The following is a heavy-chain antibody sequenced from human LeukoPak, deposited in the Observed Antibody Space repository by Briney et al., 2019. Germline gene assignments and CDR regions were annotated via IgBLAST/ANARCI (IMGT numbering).Heavy chain of an antibody. D-gene: IGHD2-2*01. Sequence: KPGGSLRLSCAASGFTFSSSPMSWVRQVPGKGLEWVSGISGSGGDTYYADSVKGRFTISRDNSKNTLYLQMNSLRAEDTALYYCAKLGCTGTICYANYWGQGTLVTVSS. CDR2: ISGSGGDT. J-gene: IGHJ4*02. CDR1: GFTFSSSP. CDR3: AKLGCTGTICYANY. V-gene: IGHV3-23*01.